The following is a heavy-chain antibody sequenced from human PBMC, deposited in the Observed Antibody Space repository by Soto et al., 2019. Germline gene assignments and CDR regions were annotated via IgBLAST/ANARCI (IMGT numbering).Heavy chain of an antibody. CDR2: IYPGDSDT. Sequence: GESLKISCKGSGYSFTSYWIGWVRQMPGKGLEWMGIIYPGDSDTRYSPSFQGQVTISADKSISTAYLQWSSLKASDTAMYYCARTVDSSRDDYYYYLIYFCGQGSTVTVSS. D-gene: IGHD5-18*01. V-gene: IGHV5-51*01. CDR1: GYSFTSYW. CDR3: ARTVDSSRDDYYYYLIYF. J-gene: IGHJ6*02.